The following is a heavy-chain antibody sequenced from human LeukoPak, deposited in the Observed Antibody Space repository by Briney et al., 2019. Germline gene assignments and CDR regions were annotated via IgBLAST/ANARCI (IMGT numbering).Heavy chain of an antibody. CDR1: GFTFSTYW. CDR2: IKGDGSEK. CDR3: ARGMTWSAY. J-gene: IGHJ4*02. Sequence: PGGSLRLSCAASGFTFSTYWMLWVRQAPGKGLEWVANIKGDGSEKHYVDSVKGRFTISRDNAKSTLYLQMNSLRGDDTALYYCARGMTWSAYWGQGTMVAVA. D-gene: IGHD2-21*02. V-gene: IGHV3-7*04.